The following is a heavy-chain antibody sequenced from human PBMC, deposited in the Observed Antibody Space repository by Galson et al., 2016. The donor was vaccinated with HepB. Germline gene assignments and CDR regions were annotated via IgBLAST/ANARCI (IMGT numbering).Heavy chain of an antibody. CDR2: IYYSGST. D-gene: IGHD3-10*01. J-gene: IGHJ6*02. Sequence: LSLTCTVSGDSISSSNYYWGWIRQPPRKGLEWIGSIYYSGSTYYNPSLKSRVTISVDTSRKQFYLRLNAVTAAETAVYYCARHDTMVQGGYYGMDVWGQGTTVTVSS. V-gene: IGHV4-39*01. CDR3: ARHDTMVQGGYYGMDV. CDR1: GDSISSSNYY.